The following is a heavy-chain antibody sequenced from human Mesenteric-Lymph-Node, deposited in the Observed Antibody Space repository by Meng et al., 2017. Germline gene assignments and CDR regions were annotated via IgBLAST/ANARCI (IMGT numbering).Heavy chain of an antibody. CDR2: IYYSGRT. CDR3: ARDGSGRYPHYFYGMDV. J-gene: IGHJ6*02. CDR1: GGSIRSGDYY. Sequence: SETLSLTCTVSGGSIRSGDYYWAWTRQHPGKGLEWIGYIYYSGRTYYNPSLESRLTISVDKSKNPFSLKLTSVTAADTAVYYCARDGSGRYPHYFYGMDVWGQGTMVTVSS. D-gene: IGHD3-10*01. V-gene: IGHV4-31*03.